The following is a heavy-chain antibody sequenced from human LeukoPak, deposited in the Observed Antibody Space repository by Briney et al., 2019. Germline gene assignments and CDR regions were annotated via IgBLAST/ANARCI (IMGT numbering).Heavy chain of an antibody. D-gene: IGHD4-23*01. Sequence: GGSLRLSCAASGFTFSSYAMHWVRQAPGKGLEWVAVISYDGSNKYYADSVKGRFTISRDNSKNTLYLQMNSLRAEDTAVYYCARGGHLYGGNSDYYYGMDVWGQGTTVTVSS. V-gene: IGHV3-30-3*01. CDR1: GFTFSSYA. CDR3: ARGGHLYGGNSDYYYGMDV. CDR2: ISYDGSNK. J-gene: IGHJ6*02.